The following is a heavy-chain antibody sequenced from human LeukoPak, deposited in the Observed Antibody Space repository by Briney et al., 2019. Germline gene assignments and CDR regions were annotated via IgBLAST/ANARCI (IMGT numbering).Heavy chain of an antibody. CDR1: GGSISSGGYS. Sequence: SQTLSLTCAVSGGSISSGGYSWSWIRQPPGKSLEWIGYIYHSGSTYYNPSLKSRVTISVDTSKNQLSLKLSSVTAADTAVYYCARGCSSTSCPFDYWGQGTLVTVSS. CDR3: ARGCSSTSCPFDY. D-gene: IGHD2-2*01. V-gene: IGHV4-30-2*05. J-gene: IGHJ4*02. CDR2: IYHSGST.